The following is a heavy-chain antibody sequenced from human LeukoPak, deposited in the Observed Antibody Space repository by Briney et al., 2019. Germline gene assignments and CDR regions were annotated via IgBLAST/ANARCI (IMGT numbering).Heavy chain of an antibody. CDR2: IYSGGST. CDR3: ARESHYYDSSGYHLDY. CDR1: GFTVSSNY. V-gene: IGHV3-66*01. D-gene: IGHD3-22*01. J-gene: IGHJ4*02. Sequence: GGSLRLSCAASGFTVSSNYMSWVRQAPGKGLEWVSVIYSGGSTYYADSVKGRFTISRDNSKNTLYLQMNSLRAEDTVVYYCARESHYYDSSGYHLDYWGQGTLVTVSS.